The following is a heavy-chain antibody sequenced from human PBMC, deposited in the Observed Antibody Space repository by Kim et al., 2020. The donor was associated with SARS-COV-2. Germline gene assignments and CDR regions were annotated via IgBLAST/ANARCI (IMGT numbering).Heavy chain of an antibody. J-gene: IGHJ4*02. V-gene: IGHV3-7*03. D-gene: IGHD1-26*01. Sequence: YNWDSVKGRYTISRDNAKTSLYLQMSSRRAKDTAVYYCARSGWELLAFDYWGQGTLVTVSS. CDR3: ARSGWELLAFDY.